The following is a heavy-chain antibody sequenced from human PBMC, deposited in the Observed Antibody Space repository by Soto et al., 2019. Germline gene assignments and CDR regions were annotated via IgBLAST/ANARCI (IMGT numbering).Heavy chain of an antibody. J-gene: IGHJ4*02. CDR3: ATSRSWLFDY. V-gene: IGHV3-30*03. Sequence: PGGSMKLSCAASGLTFSSSGMHWVRQAPGKGLEWVAVISYDGSNKYYADSVKGRFTISRDNSKNTLYLQMNSLRAEDTAVYYCATSRSWLFDYWGQGTLVTVSS. CDR2: ISYDGSNK. D-gene: IGHD5-12*01. CDR1: GLTFSSSG.